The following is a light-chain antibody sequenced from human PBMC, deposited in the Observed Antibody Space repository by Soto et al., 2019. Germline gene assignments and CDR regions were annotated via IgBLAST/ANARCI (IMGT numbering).Light chain of an antibody. Sequence: EIVMTQSTATLSVSPGERATLSARASQSVSIDLAWYQQTPGQAPRLLIYGASTRATGIPVRFSGSVSGTEGTITIDSLKSDDGSVYLCQQSRNWTLTFGGGTKVDIK. J-gene: IGKJ4*01. CDR3: QQSRNWTLT. V-gene: IGKV3-15*01. CDR1: QSVSID. CDR2: GAS.